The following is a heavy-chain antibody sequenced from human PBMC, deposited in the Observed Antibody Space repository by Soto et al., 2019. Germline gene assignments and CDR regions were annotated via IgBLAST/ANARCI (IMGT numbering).Heavy chain of an antibody. J-gene: IGHJ5*02. CDR2: MNPNSGNT. CDR3: AREVTMVRGVIPWFDP. Sequence: GASVKVACKASGYTFTSYDINWVRQATGQGLEWMGWMNPNSGNTGYAQKFQGRVTMTRNTSISTAYMELSSLRSEDTAVYYCAREVTMVRGVIPWFDPWGQGTLVTVSS. D-gene: IGHD3-10*01. CDR1: GYTFTSYD. V-gene: IGHV1-8*01.